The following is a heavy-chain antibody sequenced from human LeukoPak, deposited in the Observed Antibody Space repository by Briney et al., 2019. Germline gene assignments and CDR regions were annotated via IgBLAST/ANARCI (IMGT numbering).Heavy chain of an antibody. CDR1: GFTFSSYE. D-gene: IGHD4-17*01. CDR2: ISSSGSTI. V-gene: IGHV3-48*03. CDR3: ANSYTVTTSPFDY. Sequence: GGSLRLSCAASGFTFSSYEMNWVRQAPGKELEWVSYISSSGSTIYYADSVKGRFTISRDNSKNTLYLQMNSLRAEDTAVYFCANSYTVTTSPFDYWGQGTLVSVSS. J-gene: IGHJ4*02.